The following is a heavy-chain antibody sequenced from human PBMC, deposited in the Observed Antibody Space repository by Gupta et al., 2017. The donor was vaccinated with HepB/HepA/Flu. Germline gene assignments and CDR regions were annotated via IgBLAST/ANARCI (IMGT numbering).Heavy chain of an antibody. D-gene: IGHD2-15*01. V-gene: IGHV3-74*01. CDR3: ARGEVDIAVVADPLWDRLAA. CDR1: GFTFSNYW. CDR2: INSDGTKT. J-gene: IGHJ6*02. Sequence: EVQLLESGGGSVHPGGSLRLACAASGFTFSNYWMHWVRQDPGKGLVWLSRINSDGTKTVYADSVKGRFTISRDNAKTTLYLQMSNLRDDDTAGYYCARGEVDIAVVADPLWDRLAAWGQGAAVTVSS.